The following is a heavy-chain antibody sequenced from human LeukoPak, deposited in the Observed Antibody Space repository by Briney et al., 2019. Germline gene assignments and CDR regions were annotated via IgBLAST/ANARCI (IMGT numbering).Heavy chain of an antibody. D-gene: IGHD3-10*01. CDR3: ARCSTCARRIDYYDAFDI. Sequence: GGSLKISCKDSGGHWLGWVRQMPGKGLEWMGIVYPGASDIRYSPSIQAQSTTSAGGSNSTAYLQCSSLKSSYTAIYYCARCSTCARRIDYYDAFDICGQRTMGSVSS. J-gene: IGHJ3*02. CDR2: VYPGASDI. CDR1: GGHW. V-gene: IGHV5-51*01.